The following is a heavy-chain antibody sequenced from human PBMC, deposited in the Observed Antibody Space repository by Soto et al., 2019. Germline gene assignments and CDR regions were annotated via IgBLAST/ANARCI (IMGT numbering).Heavy chain of an antibody. Sequence: GASVKVSYKASGYTFTGYYMHWVRQAPGRGLEWMGWIDPNSGGTNYAQKFQDWVTMTRDTSISTAYMELSRLRSDDTAVYYCARGLQAAAGPSVSGMDVWGQGTTVTVSS. J-gene: IGHJ6*02. V-gene: IGHV1-2*04. D-gene: IGHD6-13*01. CDR2: IDPNSGGT. CDR1: GYTFTGYY. CDR3: ARGLQAAAGPSVSGMDV.